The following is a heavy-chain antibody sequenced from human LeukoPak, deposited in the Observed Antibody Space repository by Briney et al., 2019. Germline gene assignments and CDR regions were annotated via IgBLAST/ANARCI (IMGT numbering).Heavy chain of an antibody. J-gene: IGHJ4*02. CDR3: ARDTTGSSLDY. V-gene: IGHV4-38-2*02. D-gene: IGHD1-26*01. CDR1: GYSISSGYY. CDR2: IYHSGST. Sequence: SETLSLTCTVSGYSISSGYYWGWIRQPPGKGLEWIGSIYHSGSTYYNPSLKSRVTISVDTSKNQFSLKLSSATAADTAVYYCARDTTGSSLDYWGQGTLVTVSS.